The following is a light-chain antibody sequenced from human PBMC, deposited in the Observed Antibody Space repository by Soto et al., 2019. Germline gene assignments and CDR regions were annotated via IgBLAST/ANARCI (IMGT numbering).Light chain of an antibody. J-gene: IGLJ2*01. V-gene: IGLV1-44*01. CDR1: STSIGRNT. CDR3: AAWDDGLNGVV. CDR2: SHS. Sequence: QSVLTQTPSASGTPGQSVSISCSGSSTSIGRNTVIWYQQVPGTTPKVLIYSHSQRPSGVPDRFSGSKSGTSASLAISGLQADDEADYYCAAWDDGLNGVVFGGGTKVTVL.